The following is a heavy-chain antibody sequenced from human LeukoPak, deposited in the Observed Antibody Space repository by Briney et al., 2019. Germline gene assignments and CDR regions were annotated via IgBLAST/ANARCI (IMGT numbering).Heavy chain of an antibody. CDR1: GGSISTYY. Sequence: SETLSLTCTVSGGSISTYYFSWIRQPAGKGLEWIRHIYTSGRTDYNPSLKSRVTMSVDTSKNQFSLKLSSVTAADTAVYYCARDRHCTSTSCHSDAFDVWGRGTLVTVSS. CDR3: ARDRHCTSTSCHSDAFDV. CDR2: IYTSGRT. J-gene: IGHJ3*01. D-gene: IGHD2-2*01. V-gene: IGHV4-4*07.